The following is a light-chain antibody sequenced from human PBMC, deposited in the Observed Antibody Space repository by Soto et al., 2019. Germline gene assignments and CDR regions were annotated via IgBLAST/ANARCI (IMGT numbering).Light chain of an antibody. V-gene: IGKV3-11*01. CDR2: DAS. CDR1: QSVSSN. J-gene: IGKJ4*01. Sequence: DIVMTQSPVSLSVTPGEPASISCRASQSVSSNLAWYQQKPGQAPRLLIYDASNRATGIPARFSGSGSGTDFTLTISSLEPEDFAVYYCQQRSNWLLTFGGGTKVDIK. CDR3: QQRSNWLLT.